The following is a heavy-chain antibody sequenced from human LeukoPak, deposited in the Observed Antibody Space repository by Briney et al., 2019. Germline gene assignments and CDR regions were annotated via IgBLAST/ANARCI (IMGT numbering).Heavy chain of an antibody. Sequence: GGSLRLSCAASGFTFSSYGMHWVRQAPGKGLEWVAVIWYDGSNKYYADSVKGRFTISRDDSKNTLYLQMNSLRAEDTAVYYCASLRLRGWGFSDWGQGTLVTVSS. CDR1: GFTFSSYG. CDR3: ASLRLRGWGFSD. V-gene: IGHV3-33*01. CDR2: IWYDGSNK. J-gene: IGHJ4*02. D-gene: IGHD4-17*01.